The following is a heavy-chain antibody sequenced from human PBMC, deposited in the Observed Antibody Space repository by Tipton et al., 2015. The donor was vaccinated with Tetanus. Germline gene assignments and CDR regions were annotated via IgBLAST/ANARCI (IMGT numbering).Heavy chain of an antibody. CDR1: GFIFSSYG. D-gene: IGHD2-15*01. Sequence: SGFIFSSYGIHWVRQAPGKGLEWVAVSWYDGTDKYYADSVKGRFTISRDNSKDTLYLQKNSLRAEDTAVYYCAREADCSGGSCFSGDFDNWGQGTQVTVSS. J-gene: IGHJ4*02. CDR2: SWYDGTDK. V-gene: IGHV3-33*01. CDR3: AREADCSGGSCFSGDFDN.